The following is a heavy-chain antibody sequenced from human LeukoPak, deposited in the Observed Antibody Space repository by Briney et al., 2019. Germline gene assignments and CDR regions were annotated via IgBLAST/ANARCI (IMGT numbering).Heavy chain of an antibody. Sequence: ASVKVSCKVSGYTLTELSMHWVRQAPGKGLAWMGGFDPEDGETIYAQKFQGRVTMTEDTSTDTAYMELSSLRSEDTAVYYCATAGGRYQLLINWFDPWGQGTLVTVSS. V-gene: IGHV1-24*01. CDR2: FDPEDGET. CDR3: ATAGGRYQLLINWFDP. CDR1: GYTLTELS. D-gene: IGHD2-2*01. J-gene: IGHJ5*02.